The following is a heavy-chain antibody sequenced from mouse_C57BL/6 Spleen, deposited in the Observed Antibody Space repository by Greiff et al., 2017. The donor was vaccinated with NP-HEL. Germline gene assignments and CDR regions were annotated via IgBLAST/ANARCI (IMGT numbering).Heavy chain of an antibody. CDR3: ARGGGNYYRYFDV. Sequence: DVHLVESGPGMVKPSQSLSLTCTVTGYSITSGYDWHWIRHFPGNKLEWMGYISYSGSTNYNPSLKSRISITHDTSKNHFFLKLNSVTTEDTATYYCARGGGNYYRYFDVWGTGTTVTVSS. CDR2: ISYSGST. CDR1: GYSITSGYD. V-gene: IGHV3-1*01. D-gene: IGHD2-1*01. J-gene: IGHJ1*03.